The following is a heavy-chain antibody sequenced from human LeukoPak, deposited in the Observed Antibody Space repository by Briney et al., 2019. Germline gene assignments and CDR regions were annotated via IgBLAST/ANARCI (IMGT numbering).Heavy chain of an antibody. CDR2: ISSSSSYI. D-gene: IGHD2-15*01. J-gene: IGHJ4*02. Sequence: GGSLRLSCAASGFTFSSYSMNWVRQAPGKGLEWVSSISSSSSYIYYADSVKGRFTISRDNAKNSLYLQMNSLRAGDTAVYYCARDSGGGDCDFWGQGALVAVSS. CDR1: GFTFSSYS. CDR3: ARDSGGGDCDF. V-gene: IGHV3-21*01.